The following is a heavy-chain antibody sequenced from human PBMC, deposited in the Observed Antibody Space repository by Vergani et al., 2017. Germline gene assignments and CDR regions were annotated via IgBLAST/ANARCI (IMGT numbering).Heavy chain of an antibody. J-gene: IGHJ3*02. CDR2: ISSSGSTI. D-gene: IGHD5-18*01. CDR1: GFTFSSYS. Sequence: EVQLVESGGGLVKPGGSLRLSCAASGFTFSSYSMNWVRQAPGKGLEWVSSISSSGSTIYYADSVKGRFTISRDNANNSLYLQMNSLRAEDTAVYYCARRDTAMALPGAFDIWGQGTMVTVSS. CDR3: ARRDTAMALPGAFDI. V-gene: IGHV3-21*01.